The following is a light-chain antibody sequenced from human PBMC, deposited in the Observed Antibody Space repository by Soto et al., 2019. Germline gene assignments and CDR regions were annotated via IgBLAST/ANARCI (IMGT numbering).Light chain of an antibody. CDR1: SSDVGGYDY. Sequence: QSALTQPPSASGSPGQSVTISCTGTSSDVGGYDYVSWYQQHPGKAPKLIIYEVTERPSGVPDRFSGSKSGNMASLTVSGLQSEDEANYYCSSYAGNDRLGVFGGGTKLTVL. CDR3: SSYAGNDRLGV. CDR2: EVT. V-gene: IGLV2-8*01. J-gene: IGLJ2*01.